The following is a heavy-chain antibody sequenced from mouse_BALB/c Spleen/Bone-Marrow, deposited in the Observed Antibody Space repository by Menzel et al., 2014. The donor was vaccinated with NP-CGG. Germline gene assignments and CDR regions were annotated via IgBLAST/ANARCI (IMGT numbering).Heavy chain of an antibody. Sequence: ESGGRLVTPGTPLTLTCTVSGFSLRSYAMNWVRQAPGEGLEWIGIISSDSDTYYANWAKGRFTISXTSTTVDLKITSPTTEDTATYFCARVSGYAGSGFHTYSFNLWGQGTLVTVS. CDR3: ARVSGYAGSGFHTYSFNL. CDR1: GFSLRSYA. V-gene: IGHV5-6-5*01. J-gene: IGHJ3*02. CDR2: ISSDSDT. D-gene: IGHD1-1*02.